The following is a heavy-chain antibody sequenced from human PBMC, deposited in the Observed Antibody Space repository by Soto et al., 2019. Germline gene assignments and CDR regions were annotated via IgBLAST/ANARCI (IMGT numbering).Heavy chain of an antibody. CDR2: ISGYNGKT. Sequence: ASVKVSCKASGYTFTSYGISWVRQAPGQGLEWMGWISGYNGKTNYAQKVQDRVTMTTDTSTSTVYMELSSLRSEDTAVYYCARDSYYYGSGSYYLYWGQGTLVTVSS. CDR1: GYTFTSYG. V-gene: IGHV1-18*01. CDR3: ARDSYYYGSGSYYLY. D-gene: IGHD3-10*01. J-gene: IGHJ4*02.